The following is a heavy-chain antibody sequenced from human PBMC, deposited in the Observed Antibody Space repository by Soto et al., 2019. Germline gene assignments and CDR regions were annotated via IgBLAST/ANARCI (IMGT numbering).Heavy chain of an antibody. V-gene: IGHV3-30-3*01. CDR1: GFTFSSHS. J-gene: IGHJ4*02. Sequence: QVQLVESGGGVVQPGRSLRLSCAASGFTFSSHSIQWVRQAPGKGLEWVAVISYDGSIKYYADSVKGRFTISRDNSKNTAYLQMNSPRAEDTAVFYCARAWSTSGDLDYWGQGTLVIVSS. D-gene: IGHD3-10*01. CDR2: ISYDGSIK. CDR3: ARAWSTSGDLDY.